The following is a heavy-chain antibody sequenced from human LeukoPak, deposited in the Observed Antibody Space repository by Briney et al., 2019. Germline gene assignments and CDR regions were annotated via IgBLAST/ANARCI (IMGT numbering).Heavy chain of an antibody. V-gene: IGHV4-39*01. CDR1: GGSISSSSYY. D-gene: IGHD3-22*01. CDR3: AGRHDYYDSSGYYYT. Sequence: SETLSLTCTVSGGSISSSSYYWGWIRQPPGKGLEWIGSIYYSGSTYYNPSLKSRVTISVDTSKNQFSLKLSSVTAADTAVYYCAGRHDYYDSSGYYYTWGQGTLVTVSS. CDR2: IYYSGST. J-gene: IGHJ5*02.